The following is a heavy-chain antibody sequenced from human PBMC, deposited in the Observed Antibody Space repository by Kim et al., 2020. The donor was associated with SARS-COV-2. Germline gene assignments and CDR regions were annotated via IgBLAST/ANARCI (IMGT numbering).Heavy chain of an antibody. CDR1: GFTFSNAW. V-gene: IGHV3-15*01. CDR2: IKSKTDGGTT. Sequence: GGSLRLSCAASGFTFSNAWMSWVRQAPGKGLEWVGRIKSKTDGGTTDYAAPVKGRFTISRDDSKNTLYLQMNSLKTEDTAVYYCTTDSTAMVDFDYWGQGTLVTVSS. J-gene: IGHJ4*02. CDR3: TTDSTAMVDFDY. D-gene: IGHD5-18*01.